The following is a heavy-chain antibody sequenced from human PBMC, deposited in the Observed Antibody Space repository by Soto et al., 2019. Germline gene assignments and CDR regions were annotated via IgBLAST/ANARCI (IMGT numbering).Heavy chain of an antibody. J-gene: IGHJ4*02. D-gene: IGHD5-18*01. Sequence: TSETLSLTCTVSGDSISNYYWAWIRQPPGKGLEWIGYIYYSGTTAYNPSLKTRVTISPDTSKNQFSLNLSSVTAADTAVYYCASRVAGNSYGHFDYWGQGTLVTVS. CDR1: GDSISNYY. CDR2: IYYSGTT. CDR3: ASRVAGNSYGHFDY. V-gene: IGHV4-59*01.